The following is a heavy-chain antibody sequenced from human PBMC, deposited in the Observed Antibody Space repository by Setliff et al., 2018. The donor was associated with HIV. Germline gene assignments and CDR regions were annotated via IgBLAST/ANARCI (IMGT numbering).Heavy chain of an antibody. CDR3: ARDRIEVLADSPHDVFDI. D-gene: IGHD3-22*01. CDR2: VHNSAGS. J-gene: IGHJ3*02. V-gene: IGHV4-4*07. Sequence: SETLSLTCAVSGDSVSGYYWSWIRQPAGRGLEWIGRVHNSAGSNYNPSLKSRVTMSVDTAKNQLPLKLTAASAADTAVYYCARDRIEVLADSPHDVFDIWGRGIMVTVSS. CDR1: GDSVSGYY.